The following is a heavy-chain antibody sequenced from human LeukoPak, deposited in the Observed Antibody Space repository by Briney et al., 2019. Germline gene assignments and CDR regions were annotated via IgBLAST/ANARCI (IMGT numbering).Heavy chain of an antibody. V-gene: IGHV3-69-1*01. Sequence: GGSLRLSCAASGFTLSGYYLTRIRQAPGQGLDWVSCITSSATTYYADSVKGRFTISRDNAKTSLYLQMNSLRAEDTAVYYCARDLGPHSSSPNSGAFDIWGQGTMVTVSS. D-gene: IGHD6-6*01. CDR3: ARDLGPHSSSPNSGAFDI. CDR1: GFTLSGYY. CDR2: ITSSATT. J-gene: IGHJ3*02.